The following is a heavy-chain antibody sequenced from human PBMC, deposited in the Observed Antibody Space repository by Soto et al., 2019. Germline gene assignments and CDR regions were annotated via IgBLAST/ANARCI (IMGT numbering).Heavy chain of an antibody. V-gene: IGHV1-69*13. D-gene: IGHD1-26*01. CDR2: IIPIFGTA. CDR3: ARGALGSYFLSGYYYGMDV. J-gene: IGHJ6*02. CDR1: GGTFSSYA. Sequence: ASVKVSCKASGGTFSSYAISWVRQAPGQGLEWMGGIIPIFGTANYAQKFQGRVTITADESTSTAYMELSSLRSEDTAVYYCARGALGSYFLSGYYYGMDVWGQGTTVTVSS.